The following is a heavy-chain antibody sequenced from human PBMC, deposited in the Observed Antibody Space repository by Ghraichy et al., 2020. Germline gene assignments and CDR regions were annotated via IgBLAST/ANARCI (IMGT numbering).Heavy chain of an antibody. CDR2: SRNKANSYST. V-gene: IGHV3-72*01. CDR3: GGSVYDSRTTSQGFMGH. Sequence: GESLNISCAASGFSFSDHYMDWVRQAPGKGLEWVGRSRNKANSYSTEYAASVKGRFTISRDDSKNSVYLQMNSLKTEDTAVYYCGGSVYDSRTTSQGFMGHWGQGTLVTVSS. D-gene: IGHD5/OR15-5a*01. J-gene: IGHJ4*02. CDR1: GFSFSDHY.